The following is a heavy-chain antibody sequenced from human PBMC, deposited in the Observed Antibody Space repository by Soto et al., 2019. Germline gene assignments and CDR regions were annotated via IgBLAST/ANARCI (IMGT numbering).Heavy chain of an antibody. CDR3: AKDSPSSGLDFDY. V-gene: IGHV3-53*01. Sequence: GGSLRLSCAVSGFTVSNNYMSWVRQAPGRGLEWVSVIYSADSTHYADSVKGRFTISRDNSKNTLYLQMNSLRAEDTAVYYCAKDSPSSGLDFDYWGQGT. D-gene: IGHD6-19*01. CDR2: IYSADST. J-gene: IGHJ4*02. CDR1: GFTVSNNY.